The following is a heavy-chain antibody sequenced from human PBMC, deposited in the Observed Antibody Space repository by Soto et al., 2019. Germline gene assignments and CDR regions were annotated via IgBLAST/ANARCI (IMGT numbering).Heavy chain of an antibody. V-gene: IGHV3-11*05. Sequence: QVQLVESGGGLVKPGGSLRLSCAASGFTFSDYYMSCIRQAPGKGLEWVSYISSSSSYTNYADSVKGRFTISRDNAKNSLYLQMNSLRAEDTAVYYCARVVHYYGSGSYYGPYFDYWGQGTLVTVSS. J-gene: IGHJ4*02. CDR1: GFTFSDYY. CDR2: ISSSSSYT. D-gene: IGHD3-10*01. CDR3: ARVVHYYGSGSYYGPYFDY.